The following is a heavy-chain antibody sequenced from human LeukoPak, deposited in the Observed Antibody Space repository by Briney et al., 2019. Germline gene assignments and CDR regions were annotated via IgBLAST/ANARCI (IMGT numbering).Heavy chain of an antibody. Sequence: SETLSLTCAVYGGSFSGYYWSWIRQPPGKGLEWIGEINHSGSTNYNPSLKSRVTISVDTSKNQFSLKLSSATAADTAVYYCARTLDGAGGYFDYWGQGTLVTVSS. CDR1: GGSFSGYY. D-gene: IGHD1-26*01. CDR2: INHSGST. J-gene: IGHJ4*02. CDR3: ARTLDGAGGYFDY. V-gene: IGHV4-34*01.